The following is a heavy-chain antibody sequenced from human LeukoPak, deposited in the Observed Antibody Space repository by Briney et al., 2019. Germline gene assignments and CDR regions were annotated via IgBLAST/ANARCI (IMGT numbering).Heavy chain of an antibody. D-gene: IGHD2-15*01. CDR3: ARDLCSGGSCNYYYYYMDV. CDR2: ISAYNGNT. J-gene: IGHJ6*03. V-gene: IGHV1-18*04. Sequence: ASVKVSCKASGYTFTSYYIHWVRQAPGQGLEWMGWISAYNGNTNYAQKLQGRVTMTTDTSTSTAYMELRSLRSDDTAVYYCARDLCSGGSCNYYYYYMDVWGKGTTVTVSS. CDR1: GYTFTSYY.